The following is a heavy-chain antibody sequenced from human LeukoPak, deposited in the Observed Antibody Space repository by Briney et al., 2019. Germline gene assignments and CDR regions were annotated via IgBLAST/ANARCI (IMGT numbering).Heavy chain of an antibody. CDR2: ISSSSSAI. CDR3: ARDRGQGVVVPAP. D-gene: IGHD2-2*01. V-gene: IGHV3-48*01. J-gene: IGHJ6*04. CDR1: GFTFSAYS. Sequence: GGSLRLSCAASGFTFSAYSMNWVRQAPGKGLEWVSFISSSSSAIYYADSVKGRFTISRDNAKNSLYLQMNSLRAEDTAVYYCARDRGQGVVVPAPWGKGTTVTVSS.